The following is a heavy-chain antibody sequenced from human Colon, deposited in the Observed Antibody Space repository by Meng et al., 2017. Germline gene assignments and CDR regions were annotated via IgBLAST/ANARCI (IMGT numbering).Heavy chain of an antibody. Sequence: AGSLRLSCVASGFTFSNSWMSWVRQPPGKGLEWVGRIKSKTDGGTTDYTAPVKGRFTISRDESENTLFLQMNSLKAEDTAVYYCGTGAAFDIWGQGTMVTVSS. D-gene: IGHD3/OR15-3a*01. CDR3: GTGAAFDI. V-gene: IGHV3-15*01. J-gene: IGHJ3*02. CDR2: IKSKTDGGTT. CDR1: GFTFSNSW.